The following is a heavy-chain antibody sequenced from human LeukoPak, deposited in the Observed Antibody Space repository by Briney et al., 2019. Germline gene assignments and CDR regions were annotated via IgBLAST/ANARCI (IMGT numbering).Heavy chain of an antibody. J-gene: IGHJ6*02. V-gene: IGHV4-61*02. D-gene: IGHD2-15*01. CDR2: IYTSGST. CDR3: ARDRVVAARGYYYYGMDV. CDR1: GGSISSGSYY. Sequence: SQTLSLTCTVSGGSISSGSYYWSWIRQPAGKGLEWIGRIYTSGSTNYNPSPKSRVTISVDTSKNQFSLKLSSVTAADTAVYYCARDRVVAARGYYYYGMDVWGQGTTVTVSS.